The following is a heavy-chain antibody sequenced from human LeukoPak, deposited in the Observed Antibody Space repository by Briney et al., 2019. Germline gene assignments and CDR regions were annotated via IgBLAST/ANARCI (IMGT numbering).Heavy chain of an antibody. V-gene: IGHV3-11*06. CDR3: ARALETGYSSSWYSLTFDY. D-gene: IGHD6-13*01. CDR2: ISSSSSYT. J-gene: IGHJ4*02. CDR1: GFTFSDYY. Sequence: GGSLRLSCAASGFTFSDYYMSWIRQAPGKGLEWVSYISSSSSYTNYADSVKGRFTISRDNAKNSLYLQMNSLRAEDTAVYYCARALETGYSSSWYSLTFDYWGQGTLVTASS.